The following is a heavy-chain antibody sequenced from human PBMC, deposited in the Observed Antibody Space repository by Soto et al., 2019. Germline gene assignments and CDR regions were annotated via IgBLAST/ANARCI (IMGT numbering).Heavy chain of an antibody. CDR3: VRGGGGGLFDP. V-gene: IGHV3-23*01. D-gene: IGHD2-15*01. CDR2: ISATGGNK. Sequence: GSLRLSCVGSRFIFNDYGMTWVRQAPGKGLEWVATISATGGNKEYRDSLKDRFTISRDNSKNTVYLQLNGLTAEDTAIYYCVRGGGGGLFDPWGQGTMVTVSS. J-gene: IGHJ5*02. CDR1: RFIFNDYG.